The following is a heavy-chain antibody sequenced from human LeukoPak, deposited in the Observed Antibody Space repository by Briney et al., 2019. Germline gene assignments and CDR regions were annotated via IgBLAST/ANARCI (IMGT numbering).Heavy chain of an antibody. CDR3: ARHAPGEGLYYYYYMDV. J-gene: IGHJ6*03. V-gene: IGHV4-39*01. D-gene: IGHD2-21*01. CDR1: GGSISSSSYY. CDR2: IYYSGST. Sequence: PSETLSLTCTVSGGSISSSSYYWGWIRQPPGKGLEWIGSIYYSGSTYYNPSLKSRVTISVDTSKNQFSLKLSSVTAADTAVYYCARHAPGEGLYYYYYMDVWGKGTTVTISS.